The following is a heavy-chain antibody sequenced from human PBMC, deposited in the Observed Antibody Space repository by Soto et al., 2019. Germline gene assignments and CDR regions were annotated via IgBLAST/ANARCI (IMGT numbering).Heavy chain of an antibody. D-gene: IGHD3-10*01. CDR2: ISSSSSYI. CDR3: ARETYYYGSGSHSTYYYGMDV. CDR1: GFTFSSYS. Sequence: GGSLRLSCAASGFTFSSYSMNWVRQAPGKGLEWVSSISSSSSYIYYADSVKGRFTISRDNAKNSLYLQMNSLRAEDTAVYYCARETYYYGSGSHSTYYYGMDVWGQGTTVTVSS. J-gene: IGHJ6*02. V-gene: IGHV3-21*01.